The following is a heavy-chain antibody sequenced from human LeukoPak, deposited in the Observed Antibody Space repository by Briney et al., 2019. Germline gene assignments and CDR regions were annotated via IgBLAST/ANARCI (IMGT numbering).Heavy chain of an antibody. CDR3: ARDREWEYTTDFDY. CDR1: GFTFSRYW. V-gene: IGHV3-48*01. CDR2: ISSSSSTI. D-gene: IGHD1-26*01. J-gene: IGHJ4*02. Sequence: GGSLRLSCAASGFTFSRYWMYWVRQAPGKGLEWVSYISSSSSTIYYADSVKGRFTISRDNAKNSLYLQMNSLRAEDTAVYYCARDREWEYTTDFDYWGQGTLVTVSS.